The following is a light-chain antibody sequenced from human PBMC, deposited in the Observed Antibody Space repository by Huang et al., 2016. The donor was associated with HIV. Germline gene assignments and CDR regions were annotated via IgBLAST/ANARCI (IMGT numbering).Light chain of an antibody. CDR3: QQYYQNPQT. Sequence: DIVMTQSPDSLSVSPGERATIDCKSSQSLLYSLNNKNYLAWFQQKPGRPPKLLLYWAITRQTGIPERFSGSWSGTDFTLTINNLQPEDVATYYCQQYYQNPQTFGQGT. CDR2: WAI. J-gene: IGKJ5*01. V-gene: IGKV4-1*01. CDR1: QSLLYSLNNKNY.